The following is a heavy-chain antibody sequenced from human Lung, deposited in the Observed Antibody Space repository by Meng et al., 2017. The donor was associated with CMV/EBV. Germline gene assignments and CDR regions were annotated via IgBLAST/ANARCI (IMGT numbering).Heavy chain of an antibody. CDR2: IDHSGNS. J-gene: IGHJ5*02. CDR3: ARVREHTSLGNYWFDP. V-gene: IGHV4-4*02. CDR1: GASITTTKW. D-gene: IGHD3-16*01. Sequence: GASITTTKWWTWGRQPPGKGLEWVGEIDHSGNSNSNPSLKSRLTLSLDTSKNHLSLRMTSVTAEDTAIYYCARVREHTSLGNYWFDPWGQGTLVTVSS.